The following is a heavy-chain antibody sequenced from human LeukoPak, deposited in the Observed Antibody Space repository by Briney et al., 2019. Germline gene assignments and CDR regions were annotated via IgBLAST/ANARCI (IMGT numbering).Heavy chain of an antibody. CDR2: ISYDGSNK. J-gene: IGHJ4*02. Sequence: GGSLRLSCAASGFTFSSYAMHWLRQAPGKGLEGVAVISYDGSNKYYADSVKGRFTIYRDNSKNTLYRQMNSVRAKDTAEYYCARVRGVITFFDYWGQGTLVTVSS. V-gene: IGHV3-30*04. D-gene: IGHD3-10*01. CDR1: GFTFSSYA. CDR3: ARVRGVITFFDY.